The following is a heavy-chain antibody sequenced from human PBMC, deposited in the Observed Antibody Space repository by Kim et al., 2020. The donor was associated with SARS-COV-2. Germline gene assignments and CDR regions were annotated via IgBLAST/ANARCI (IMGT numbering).Heavy chain of an antibody. CDR3: ARGHGAAAVYYFDY. V-gene: IGHV4-34*01. CDR2: INHSGST. Sequence: SETLSLTCAVYGGSFSGYYWSWIRQPPGKGLEWIGEINHSGSTNYNPSLKSRVTISVDTSKNQFSLKLSSVTAADTAVYYCARGHGAAAVYYFDYWGQGT. CDR1: GGSFSGYY. J-gene: IGHJ4*02. D-gene: IGHD6-13*01.